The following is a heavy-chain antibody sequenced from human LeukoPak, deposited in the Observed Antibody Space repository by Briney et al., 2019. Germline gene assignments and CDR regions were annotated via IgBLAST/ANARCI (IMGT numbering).Heavy chain of an antibody. CDR2: ISYDGSNK. J-gene: IGHJ6*02. V-gene: IGHV3-30-3*01. CDR1: GFSFNAHV. D-gene: IGHD3-10*01. Sequence: GGSLRLSCAASGFSFNAHVIHWVRQAPGKGLEWVAMISYDGSNKYYADSVKGRFTISRDNSKSTLYLQMNSLKTEDTALYYCARDYYGSGSSSCGMDVWGQGTTVTVSS. CDR3: ARDYYGSGSSSCGMDV.